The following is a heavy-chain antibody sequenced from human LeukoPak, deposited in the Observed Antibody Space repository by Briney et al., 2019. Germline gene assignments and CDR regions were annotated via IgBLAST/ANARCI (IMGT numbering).Heavy chain of an antibody. CDR1: GFPFSTHL. D-gene: IGHD3-10*01. Sequence: PGGSLRLSCAASGFPFSTHLMTWLRQAPGKGLEWVANIYQDGREKYYVDSVRGRFTISRDNAKNSLYLQMDSLRAEDTAVYYCAKLVLTESRRKNFDYWGQGTLVTVSS. CDR3: AKLVLTESRRKNFDY. CDR2: IYQDGREK. J-gene: IGHJ4*02. V-gene: IGHV3-7*03.